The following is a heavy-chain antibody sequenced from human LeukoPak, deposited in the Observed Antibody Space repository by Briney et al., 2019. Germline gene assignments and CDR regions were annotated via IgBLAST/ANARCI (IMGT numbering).Heavy chain of an antibody. V-gene: IGHV1-3*01. J-gene: IGHJ6*02. CDR3: ARHHNEDGYGYYYGMDV. Sequence: ASVKVSCKASGYTYTSYAMHWVRQAPGQRLEWMGWINAGNSNTKYSQKFQGRVTITRDTSASTAYMELSSLRSEDTAVYYCARHHNEDGYGYYYGMDVWGQGTTVTVSS. D-gene: IGHD5-18*01. CDR2: INAGNSNT. CDR1: GYTYTSYA.